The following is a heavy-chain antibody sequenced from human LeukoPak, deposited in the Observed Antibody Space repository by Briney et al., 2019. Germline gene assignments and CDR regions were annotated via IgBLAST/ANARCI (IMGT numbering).Heavy chain of an antibody. CDR3: ARVGCSGGSCYRLRYYMDV. V-gene: IGHV4-39*07. CDR1: GASISNSTYY. Sequence: SETLSLTCNVSGASISNSTYYWGWIRQPPGKGLEWIVSIYYSGSTYCKPSLKSRLTISVDTSKNQFSVNLSSVTAADTAVYYCARVGCSGGSCYRLRYYMDVWGKGTTVTVSS. CDR2: IYYSGST. J-gene: IGHJ6*03. D-gene: IGHD2-15*01.